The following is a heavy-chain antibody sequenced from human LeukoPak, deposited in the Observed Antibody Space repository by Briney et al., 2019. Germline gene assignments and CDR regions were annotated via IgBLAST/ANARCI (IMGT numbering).Heavy chain of an antibody. CDR2: IINSGDT. J-gene: IGHJ6*01. D-gene: IGHD1-26*01. Sequence: GGSLRLSCAASGFTVSSNYMSWVRQAPGKGLEWVSGIINSGDTLYGDSVKGRFTISRDNSKNTLYLEMNSLRAEDTAIYYCAKMKGHPLPKYYMDVWGQGTTVTVSS. CDR3: AKMKGHPLPKYYMDV. CDR1: GFTVSSNY. V-gene: IGHV3-53*01.